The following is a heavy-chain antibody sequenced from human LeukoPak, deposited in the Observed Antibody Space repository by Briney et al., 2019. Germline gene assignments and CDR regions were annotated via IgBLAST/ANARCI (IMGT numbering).Heavy chain of an antibody. V-gene: IGHV4-34*01. CDR1: GGSFSGYY. J-gene: IGHJ3*02. D-gene: IGHD3-10*01. Sequence: KPSETLSLTCAVYGGSFSGYYWSWIRQPPGKGLEWIGEINHSGSTNYNPSLKSRVTISVDTSKNQFSLKLSSVTAADTAVYYCARGLGRSYYAPDAFDIWGQGTMVTVSS. CDR3: ARGLGRSYYAPDAFDI. CDR2: INHSGST.